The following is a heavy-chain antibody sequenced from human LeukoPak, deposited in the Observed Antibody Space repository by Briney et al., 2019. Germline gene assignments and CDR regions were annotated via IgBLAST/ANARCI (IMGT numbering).Heavy chain of an antibody. CDR2: INHSGST. D-gene: IGHD3-22*01. Sequence: NLSETLSLTCAVYGGSFSGYYWSWIRQPPGKGLEWIGEINHSGSTNYNPSLKSRVTISVDTSKNQSSLKLSSVTAADTAVYYCARGGLSWSIFYDSSGYFPYYFDYWGQGTLVTVSS. J-gene: IGHJ4*02. CDR1: GGSFSGYY. V-gene: IGHV4-34*01. CDR3: ARGGLSWSIFYDSSGYFPYYFDY.